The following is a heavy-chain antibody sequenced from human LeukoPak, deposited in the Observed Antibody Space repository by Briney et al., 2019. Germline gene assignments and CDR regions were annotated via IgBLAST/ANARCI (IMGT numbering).Heavy chain of an antibody. CDR3: AKEEWLGKMNYFDH. CDR2: ISSGGGST. V-gene: IGHV3-48*04. J-gene: IGHJ4*02. CDR1: GFTFSRSS. D-gene: IGHD6-19*01. Sequence: PGGSLRLSCAASGFTFSRSSMNWVRQAPGKGLEWVSYISSGGGSTYYADSVRGRFTSSRDNAKNSLYLQLNSLRAEDTAVYYCAKEEWLGKMNYFDHWGQGTLVTVSS.